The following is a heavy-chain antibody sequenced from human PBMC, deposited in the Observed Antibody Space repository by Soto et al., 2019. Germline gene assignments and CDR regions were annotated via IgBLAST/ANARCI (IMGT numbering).Heavy chain of an antibody. D-gene: IGHD3-22*01. J-gene: IGHJ4*02. Sequence: PSETLSLTCTVSGGSISSGGYYWSWIRQHPGKGLEWIGYIYYSGSTYYNPSLKSRVTISVDTSKNQFSLKLSSVTAADTAVHYCARDLYYDSSGYYYGGVFDYWGQGTLVTVSS. CDR2: IYYSGST. CDR1: GGSISSGGYY. CDR3: ARDLYYDSSGYYYGGVFDY. V-gene: IGHV4-31*03.